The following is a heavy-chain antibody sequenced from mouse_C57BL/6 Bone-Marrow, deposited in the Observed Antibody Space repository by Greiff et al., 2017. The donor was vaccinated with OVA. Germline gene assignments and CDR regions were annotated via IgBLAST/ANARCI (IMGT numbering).Heavy chain of an antibody. Sequence: VQLQQSGPELARPWASVKISCQAFYTFSRRVHFAIRDTNYGMQRVKQRTGQGLEWIGAIYPGNGDTSYNQKFKGKATLTADKSSSTAYMQLSSLTSEDSAVYYCAWDYGSSSYWYFDVWGTGTTVTVSS. V-gene: IGHV1-87*01. J-gene: IGHJ1*03. CDR1: YTFSRRVH. CDR3: SEDSAVYYCAWDYGSSSYWYFDV. CDR2: GQGLEWIG. D-gene: IGHD1-1*01.